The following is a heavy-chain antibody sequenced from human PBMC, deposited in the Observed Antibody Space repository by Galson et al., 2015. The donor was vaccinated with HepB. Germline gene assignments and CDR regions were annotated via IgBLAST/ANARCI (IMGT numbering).Heavy chain of an antibody. D-gene: IGHD3-10*01. CDR1: GYTFTSYG. CDR3: ARALKGLWFGEFPDY. J-gene: IGHJ4*02. CDR2: ISAYNGNT. Sequence: SVKVSCKASGYTFTSYGISWVRQAPGQGLEWMGWISAYNGNTNYAQKLQGRVTMTTDTSTSTAYMELRSLRSDDTAVYYCARALKGLWFGEFPDYWGQGTLVTVSS. V-gene: IGHV1-18*01.